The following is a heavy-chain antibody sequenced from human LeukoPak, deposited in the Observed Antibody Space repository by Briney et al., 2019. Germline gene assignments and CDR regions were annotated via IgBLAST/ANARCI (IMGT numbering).Heavy chain of an antibody. CDR3: ARDSAGKGYFDP. D-gene: IGHD1-1*01. CDR1: GGSISSSSYY. V-gene: IGHV4-39*07. CDR2: MYYSGST. J-gene: IGHJ5*02. Sequence: SETLSLTYNVSGGSISSSSYYWGWIRQPPGKGLEWIGSMYYSGSTYYNPSLKSRVTISLDTSKNHFSLKLSSVTAADTAVYYCARDSAGKGYFDPWGQGALVTVSS.